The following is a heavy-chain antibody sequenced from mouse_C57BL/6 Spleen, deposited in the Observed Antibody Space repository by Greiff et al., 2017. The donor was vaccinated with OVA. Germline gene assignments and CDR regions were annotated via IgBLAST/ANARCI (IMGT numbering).Heavy chain of an antibody. CDR2: IDPSDSYT. CDR1: GYTFTSYW. J-gene: IGHJ3*01. Sequence: VQLQQPGAELVKPGASVKLSCKASGYTFTSYWMQWVKQRPGQGLEWIGEIDPSDSYTNYNQKFKGKATLTADTSSSTAYMQLSSLTSEDSAVYYCARSGSSLAGFAYWGQGTLVTVSA. CDR3: ARSGSSLAGFAY. V-gene: IGHV1-50*01. D-gene: IGHD1-1*01.